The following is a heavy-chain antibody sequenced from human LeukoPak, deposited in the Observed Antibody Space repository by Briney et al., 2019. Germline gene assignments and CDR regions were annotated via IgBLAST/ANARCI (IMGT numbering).Heavy chain of an antibody. J-gene: IGHJ3*02. CDR2: MHYSGST. V-gene: IGHV4-39*07. CDR3: VRTRLSDHIVPAAERADDACDM. CDR1: GGSISSSRYY. D-gene: IGHD2-2*01. Sequence: SETLSLTCTVSGGSISSSRYYWGWIRQPPGKGLEWIVSMHYSGSTYYNPSLKSRVTVSVDTSENQFSLKLSSVAAADTAVYFCVRTRLSDHIVPAAERADDACDMWGQGTMVTVSS.